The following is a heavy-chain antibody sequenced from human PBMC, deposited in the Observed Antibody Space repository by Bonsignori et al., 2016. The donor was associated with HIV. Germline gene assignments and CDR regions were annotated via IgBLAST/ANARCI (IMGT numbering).Heavy chain of an antibody. CDR3: AILHHWALGSHS. CDR2: IGYDGTEI. D-gene: IGHD7-27*01. Sequence: VRQMPGKGLDWVAFIGYDGTEIYYADSVRGRFTISRDSAKKTGYLQMNSLRPEDTAVYSCAILHHWALGSHSWGQGTLVTVSS. V-gene: IGHV3-30*02. J-gene: IGHJ4*02.